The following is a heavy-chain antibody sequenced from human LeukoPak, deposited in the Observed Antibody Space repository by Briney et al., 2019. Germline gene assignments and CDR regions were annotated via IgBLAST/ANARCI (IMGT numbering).Heavy chain of an antibody. J-gene: IGHJ3*01. Sequence: GASLRLSCAASGITFSTYWMHWVRQGPGKGLVWVSRINSDGSTPSYVDSVEGRFTISRDNAKNTLYLQMNSLRAEDTAVYYCARAGTVVDYDPSDAFDVWGQGTMVTVSS. D-gene: IGHD3-22*01. CDR3: ARAGTVVDYDPSDAFDV. CDR1: GITFSTYW. V-gene: IGHV3-74*01. CDR2: INSDGSTP.